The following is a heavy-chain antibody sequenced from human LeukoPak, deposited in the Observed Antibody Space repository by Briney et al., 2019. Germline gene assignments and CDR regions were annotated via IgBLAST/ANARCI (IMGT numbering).Heavy chain of an antibody. Sequence: SQTLSLTCTVSGGSISSGGYYWSWIRQHPGKGLEWIGYIYYSGSTYYNPSLKSRVSMSVDTSKNQFSLKLSSVTAADTAVYYCARDVGYSSSWYSPQFDYWGQGTLVTVSS. CDR1: GGSISSGGYY. CDR2: IYYSGST. V-gene: IGHV4-31*03. D-gene: IGHD6-13*01. J-gene: IGHJ4*02. CDR3: ARDVGYSSSWYSPQFDY.